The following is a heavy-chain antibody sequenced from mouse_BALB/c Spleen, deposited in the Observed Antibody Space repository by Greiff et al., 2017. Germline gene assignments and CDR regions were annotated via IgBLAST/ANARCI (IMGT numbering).Heavy chain of an antibody. J-gene: IGHJ2*01. Sequence: EVMLVESGAELVKPGASVKLSCTASGFNIKDTYMHWVKQRPEQGLEWIGRIDPANGNTKYDPKFQGKATITADTSSNTAYLQLSSLTSEDTAVYYCARWGGFDYWGQGTTLTVSS. CDR2: IDPANGNT. CDR1: GFNIKDTY. CDR3: ARWGGFDY. V-gene: IGHV14-3*02.